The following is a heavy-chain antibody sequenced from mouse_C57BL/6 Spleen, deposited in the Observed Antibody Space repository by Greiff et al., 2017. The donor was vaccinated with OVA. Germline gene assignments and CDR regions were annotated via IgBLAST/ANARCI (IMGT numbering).Heavy chain of an antibody. CDR2: IDPSDSYT. V-gene: IGHV1-69*01. CDR1: GYTFTSYW. Sequence: VQLQQPGAELVMPGASVKLSCKASGYTFTSYWMHWVKQRPGQGLEWIGEIDPSDSYTNYNQKFKGKSTLTVDKSSSTAYMQLSSLTSEDSAVYYCARRDYYGPPHDFDYWGQGTTLTVSS. J-gene: IGHJ2*01. D-gene: IGHD2-1*01. CDR3: ARRDYYGPPHDFDY.